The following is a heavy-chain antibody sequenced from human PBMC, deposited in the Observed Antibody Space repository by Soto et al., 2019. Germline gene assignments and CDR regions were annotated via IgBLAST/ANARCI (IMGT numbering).Heavy chain of an antibody. CDR2: INPNGDST. J-gene: IGHJ4*02. D-gene: IGHD6-13*01. V-gene: IGHV1-46*02. CDR1: GYTFNMYY. Sequence: QVQLVQSGAEVRNPGASVKVSCKASGYTFNMYYMHWVRQAPGQGLEWMGVINPNGDSTTYAKKFQGRLTMTRDTCTSTVYMDLTSLRSEDTAVYYCAREGAAAGRMFDNWGQGTLVTVSS. CDR3: AREGAAAGRMFDN.